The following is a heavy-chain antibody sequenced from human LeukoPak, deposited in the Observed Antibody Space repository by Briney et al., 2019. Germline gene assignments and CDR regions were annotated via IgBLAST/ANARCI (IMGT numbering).Heavy chain of an antibody. J-gene: IGHJ3*02. CDR2: ISASGDVT. CDR3: AKSLFTSATGTGRAFHI. D-gene: IGHD1-1*01. V-gene: IGHV3-23*01. Sequence: PGGSLRLSCAASRFSFSTYPMGWVRQAPGKGREWVSGISASGDVTFHADPVKGRFTISRDNSKNTLYLQMTSLRAEDTAEYYCAKSLFTSATGTGRAFHIWGQGTMVTVSS. CDR1: RFSFSTYP.